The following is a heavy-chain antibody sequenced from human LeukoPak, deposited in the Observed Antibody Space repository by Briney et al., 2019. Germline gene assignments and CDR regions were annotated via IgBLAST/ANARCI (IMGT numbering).Heavy chain of an antibody. V-gene: IGHV3-74*01. Sequence: PGGSLRLSCAASGSIFSSYWMHWVRQAPGKGLVWVSRINSDGSSTSYADSVKGRFTISRDNAKNTLYLQMNSLRAEDTAVYYCASIAALPNFDYWGQGTLVTVSS. CDR3: ASIAALPNFDY. CDR1: GSIFSSYW. J-gene: IGHJ4*02. D-gene: IGHD6-6*01. CDR2: INSDGSST.